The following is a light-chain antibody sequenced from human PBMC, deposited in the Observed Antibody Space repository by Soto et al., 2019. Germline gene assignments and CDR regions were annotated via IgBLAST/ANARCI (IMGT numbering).Light chain of an antibody. CDR2: GDS. Sequence: QAVLTQPPSVSGAPGQRVTISCTGSSSNIGSGYDVHWYKQLPGTAPKLLIYGDSTRPSGVPDRFSGSKSGTSASLAITGLQAEDEADYYSQSYDTSLSGSVFGGGTKVTVL. CDR1: SSNIGSGYD. CDR3: QSYDTSLSGSV. J-gene: IGLJ3*02. V-gene: IGLV1-40*01.